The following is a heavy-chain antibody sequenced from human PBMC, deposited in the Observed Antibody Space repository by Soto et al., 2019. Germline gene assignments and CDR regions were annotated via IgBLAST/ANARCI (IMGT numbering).Heavy chain of an antibody. Sequence: EAQLVESGGGLVQPGGSLRLSCAASGFTFSGYWMHWVRQAPERGLVGVSRINGDGTTTHYADSVNGRFTISRDNAKNTLYLQMTSLTAEDTGVYSCVRSREGYNLVAAYWGQGTLVTVSS. D-gene: IGHD5-12*01. CDR2: INGDGTTT. CDR1: GFTFSGYW. CDR3: VRSREGYNLVAAY. V-gene: IGHV3-74*01. J-gene: IGHJ4*02.